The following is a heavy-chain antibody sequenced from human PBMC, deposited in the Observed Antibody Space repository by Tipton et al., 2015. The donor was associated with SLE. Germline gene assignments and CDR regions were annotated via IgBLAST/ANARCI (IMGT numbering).Heavy chain of an antibody. CDR1: GGSISSHY. V-gene: IGHV4-59*08. J-gene: IGHJ4*02. CDR2: MYYTGST. Sequence: TLSLTCTVSGGSISSHYWNWIRQPPGKGLEWLGYMYYTGSTNYNPSLKSRVTISVDTSKNQFSLKLSSVTAADTAVYYCARISLEWLLAFDYWGQGTLVTVSS. CDR3: ARISLEWLLAFDY. D-gene: IGHD3-3*01.